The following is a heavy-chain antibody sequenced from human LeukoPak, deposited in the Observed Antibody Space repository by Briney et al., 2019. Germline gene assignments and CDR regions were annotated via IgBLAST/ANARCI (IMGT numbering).Heavy chain of an antibody. Sequence: ASVKVSCKASGYAFTNYAISWVRQAPGQGLEWVGWISAYNGNTNYAQILQGRVTMTTDTSTSTAYMELRSLRSDDTAVYYCARGQYSGYDFFDYWGQGTLVTVSS. D-gene: IGHD5-12*01. CDR2: ISAYNGNT. V-gene: IGHV1-18*01. CDR1: GYAFTNYA. CDR3: ARGQYSGYDFFDY. J-gene: IGHJ4*02.